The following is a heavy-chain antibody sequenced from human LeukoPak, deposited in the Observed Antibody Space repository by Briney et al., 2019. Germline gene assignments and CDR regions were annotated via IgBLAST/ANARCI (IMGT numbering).Heavy chain of an antibody. CDR1: GGSISSHY. J-gene: IGHJ4*02. CDR2: IYYSGST. D-gene: IGHD1-26*01. CDR3: ARGGGSYHLDY. V-gene: IGHV4-59*11. Sequence: SETLSLTRTVSGGSISSHYWSWIRQPPGKGLEWIGYIYYSGSTNYNPSLKSRVTISVDTSKNQFSLKLSSVTAADTAVYYCARGGGSYHLDYWGQGTLVTVSS.